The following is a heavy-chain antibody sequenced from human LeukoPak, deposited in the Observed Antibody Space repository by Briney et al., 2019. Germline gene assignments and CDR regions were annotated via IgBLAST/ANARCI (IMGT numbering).Heavy chain of an antibody. J-gene: IGHJ3*02. D-gene: IGHD4-23*01. V-gene: IGHV3-21*06. CDR1: GFTFSSYS. CDR2: ISSSSSYI. Sequence: GGSLRLSCAASGFTFSSYSMNWVRQAPGKGLEWVSSISSSSSYIYYADSVKGRFTISRDNAKNLLYLQMNSLRAEDTAMYYCARGITVVTPDGFDIWGQGTMVTVSS. CDR3: ARGITVVTPDGFDI.